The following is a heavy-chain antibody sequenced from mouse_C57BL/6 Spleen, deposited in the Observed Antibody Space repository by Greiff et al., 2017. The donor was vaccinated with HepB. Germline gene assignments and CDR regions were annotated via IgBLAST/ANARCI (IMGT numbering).Heavy chain of an antibody. V-gene: IGHV5-9-1*02. CDR3: TRVYYDYDDGTLDY. CDR2: ISSGGDYI. J-gene: IGHJ2*01. CDR1: GFTFSSYA. D-gene: IGHD2-4*01. Sequence: EVQGVESGEGLVKPGGSLKLSCAASGFTFSSYAMSWVRQTPEKRLEWVAYISSGGDYIYYADTVKGRFTISRDNARNTLYLQMSSLKSEDTAMYYCTRVYYDYDDGTLDYWGQGTTLTVSS.